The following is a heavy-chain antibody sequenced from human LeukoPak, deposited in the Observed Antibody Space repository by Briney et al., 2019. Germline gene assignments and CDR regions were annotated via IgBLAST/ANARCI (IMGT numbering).Heavy chain of an antibody. CDR1: GYTFTSYG. V-gene: IGHV1-18*01. Sequence: ASVKVSCKASGYTFTSYGISWVRQAPGQGLEWVGWITAYNGNINYAQKLQGRVTMTTDTSTSTAYMELRSLRSDDTAVYYCARGGEMATIPHLYYFDYWGQGTLVTVSS. CDR2: ITAYNGNI. D-gene: IGHD5-24*01. J-gene: IGHJ4*02. CDR3: ARGGEMATIPHLYYFDY.